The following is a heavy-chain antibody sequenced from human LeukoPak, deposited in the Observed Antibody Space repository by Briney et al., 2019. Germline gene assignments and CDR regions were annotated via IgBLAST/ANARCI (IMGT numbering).Heavy chain of an antibody. J-gene: IGHJ4*02. D-gene: IGHD4-17*01. V-gene: IGHV3-21*01. CDR3: ARDPATVTSYFDY. Sequence: GGSLRLSCAASGFTFSSYSMNWVRQAPGKGLEWVSSISSSSSYIYYADSVKGRFTISRDDSKSTLYLQMNSLRAEDTAVYYCARDPATVTSYFDYWGQGTLVTVSS. CDR2: ISSSSSYI. CDR1: GFTFSSYS.